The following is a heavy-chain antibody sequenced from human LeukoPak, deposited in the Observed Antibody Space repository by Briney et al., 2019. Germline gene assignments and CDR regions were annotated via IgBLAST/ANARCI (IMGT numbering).Heavy chain of an antibody. CDR1: GYIFTDYY. CDR2: INSNTGGT. CDR3: ARDLGITCVSTSCPPDY. D-gene: IGHD2-2*01. J-gene: IGHJ4*02. Sequence: ASVKVSCKASGYIFTDYYVHWVRQAPGQGLEWMGWINSNTGGTNYVQRFQGRVTMTRDTSISTLYMELSSLRSDDTAVYYCARDLGITCVSTSCPPDYWGQGTLVTVSS. V-gene: IGHV1-2*02.